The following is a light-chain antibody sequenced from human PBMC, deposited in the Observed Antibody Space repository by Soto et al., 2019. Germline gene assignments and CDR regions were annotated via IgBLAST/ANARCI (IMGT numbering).Light chain of an antibody. CDR2: INN. V-gene: IGLV1-44*01. J-gene: IGLJ2*01. Sequence: QAVVTQSPSASGTPGQRVTISCSGSFSNIGSNTVNWYEQLPGTAPKLLIYINNQRPSGVPDRISGTKSGTSASLAIRGLQSDDEADYYCSAWDDSLNGVVFGGGTKLTVL. CDR1: FSNIGSNT. CDR3: SAWDDSLNGVV.